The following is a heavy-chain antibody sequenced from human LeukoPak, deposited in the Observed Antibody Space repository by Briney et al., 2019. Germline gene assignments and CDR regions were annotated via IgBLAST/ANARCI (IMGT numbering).Heavy chain of an antibody. J-gene: IGHJ4*02. D-gene: IGHD3-10*01. CDR3: ARGYGSDSFDY. Sequence: GGSLRLSCAASGFTFSVYSMNWVRQPPGMGLEWVSYITSNSATIQYADSVKGRFTISRDNAKNSLSLQMNSLSAEDTAVYYCARGYGSDSFDYWGQGTLVTVSS. CDR2: ITSNSATI. V-gene: IGHV3-48*01. CDR1: GFTFSVYS.